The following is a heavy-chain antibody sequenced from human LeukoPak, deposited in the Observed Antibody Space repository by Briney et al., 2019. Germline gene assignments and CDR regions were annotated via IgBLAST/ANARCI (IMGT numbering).Heavy chain of an antibody. V-gene: IGHV3-53*01. CDR3: ARDRSGWYVDY. Sequence: SGGSLRLSCAASGFTVSSNYMSWVRQAPGKGLEWVSVIYSGGSTYYADSVKGRFTISRDNSKNTLYLQMNSLRAEDTAVYYCARDRSGWYVDYWGQGTLVTVSS. CDR1: GFTVSSNY. D-gene: IGHD6-19*01. CDR2: IYSGGST. J-gene: IGHJ4*02.